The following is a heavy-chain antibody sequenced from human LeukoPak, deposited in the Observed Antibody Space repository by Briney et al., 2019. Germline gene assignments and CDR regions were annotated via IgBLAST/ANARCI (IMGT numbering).Heavy chain of an antibody. V-gene: IGHV3-23*01. Sequence: PGGSLRLSCAASGSTFSSYGMSWVRQAPGKGPEWVSAISGSGGSTYYADSVKGRFTISRDNSKNTLYLQMNSLRAEDTAVYYCARDARAFDIWGQGTMVTVSS. J-gene: IGHJ3*02. CDR2: ISGSGGST. CDR3: ARDARAFDI. CDR1: GSTFSSYG.